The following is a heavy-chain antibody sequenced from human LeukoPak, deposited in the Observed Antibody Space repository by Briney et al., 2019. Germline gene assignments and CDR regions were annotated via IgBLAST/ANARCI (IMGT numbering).Heavy chain of an antibody. V-gene: IGHV4-31*03. Sequence: PSQTLSLTCTVSGGSISSGGYYWSWIRQHPGKGLEWIGYIYYSGSTYYNPCLKSRVTISVDTSKNHFSLKLSSVTAADTAVYYCARVGNSPRPLDAFDIRGQGTMVTVSS. J-gene: IGHJ3*02. CDR2: IYYSGST. CDR3: ARVGNSPRPLDAFDI. D-gene: IGHD1/OR15-1a*01. CDR1: GGSISSGGYY.